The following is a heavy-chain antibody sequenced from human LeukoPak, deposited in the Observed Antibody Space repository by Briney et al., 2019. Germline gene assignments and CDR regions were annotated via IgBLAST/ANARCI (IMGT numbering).Heavy chain of an antibody. D-gene: IGHD6-13*01. V-gene: IGHV3-21*01. J-gene: IGHJ4*02. CDR2: ISSSSSYI. CDR3: AREGGGYSSEY. CDR1: GFTFSSYA. Sequence: GGSLRLSCAASGFTFSSYAMSWVRQAPGKGLEWVSSISSSSSYIYYADSVKGRFTISRDNAKNSLYLQMNSLRAEDTAVYYCAREGGGYSSEYWGQGTLVTVSS.